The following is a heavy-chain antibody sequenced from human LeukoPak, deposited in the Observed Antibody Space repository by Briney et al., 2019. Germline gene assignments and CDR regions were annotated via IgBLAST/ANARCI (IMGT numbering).Heavy chain of an antibody. CDR1: GGTFSSYA. CDR2: IIPTFGTA. CDR3: ARENGGWYYFDY. J-gene: IGHJ4*02. Sequence: PVKVSCKASGGTFSSYAISWVRQAPGQGLEWMGGIIPTFGTANYAQKFQGRVTITTDESTSTAYMELSSLRSEDTAVYYCARENGGWYYFDYWGQGTLVTVSS. D-gene: IGHD6-19*01. V-gene: IGHV1-69*05.